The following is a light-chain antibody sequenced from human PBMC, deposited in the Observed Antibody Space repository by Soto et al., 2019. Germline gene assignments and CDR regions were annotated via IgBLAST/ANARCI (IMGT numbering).Light chain of an antibody. CDR2: DAS. CDR1: RSISDW. J-gene: IGKJ1*01. Sequence: DIQMTQSPSSLSPSVGDRVTITCRASRSISDWLAWYQQKPGKAPELLIFDASNLKSGVSSRFSGGGSGTKFTLTISRLQPDDVATYYCLQYSSHSWTFGQGTKVDIK. V-gene: IGKV1-5*01. CDR3: LQYSSHSWT.